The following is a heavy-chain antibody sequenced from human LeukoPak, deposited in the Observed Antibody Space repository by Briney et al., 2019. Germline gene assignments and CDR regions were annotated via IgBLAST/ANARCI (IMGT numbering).Heavy chain of an antibody. D-gene: IGHD4-17*01. V-gene: IGHV3-30*02. CDR1: GFTFSNYA. CDR3: AKGILRYGDYPN. Sequence: PGGSLRLSCAASGFTFSNYAMNWVRQAPGKGLEWVAFIRYDGSNKYYADSVKGRFTISRDNSKNTLYLQMNSLRAEDTAVYYCAKGILRYGDYPNWGQGTLVTVSS. J-gene: IGHJ4*02. CDR2: IRYDGSNK.